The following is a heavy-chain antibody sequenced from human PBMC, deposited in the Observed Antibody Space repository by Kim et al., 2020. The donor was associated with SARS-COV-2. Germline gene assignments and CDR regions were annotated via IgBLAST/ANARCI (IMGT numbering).Heavy chain of an antibody. J-gene: IGHJ6*02. CDR3: AANIHDYGDYGSPDYYYYGMDV. CDR2: IVVGSGNT. D-gene: IGHD4-17*01. V-gene: IGHV1-58*02. CDR1: GFTFTSSA. Sequence: SVKVSCKASGFTFTSSAMQWVRQARGQRLEWIGWIVVGSGNTNYAQKFQERVTITRDMSTSTAYMELSSLRSEDTAVYYCAANIHDYGDYGSPDYYYYGMDVWGQGTTVTVSS.